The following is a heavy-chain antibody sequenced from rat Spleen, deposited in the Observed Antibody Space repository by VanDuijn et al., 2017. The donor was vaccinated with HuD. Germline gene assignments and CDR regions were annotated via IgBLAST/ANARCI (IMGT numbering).Heavy chain of an antibody. V-gene: IGHV5S10*01. CDR1: GFTFSNFV. CDR3: ATGPRILRLDWFAY. D-gene: IGHD1-6*01. CDR2: IIYDGSRT. Sequence: EVQLVESGGGLVQPGRSMKLSCAASGFTFSNFVMAWVRQAPTKGLEWVATIIYDGSRTYYRDSVKGRFTISRDNAKNTLYLQMDSLRSEDTATYYCATGPRILRLDWFAYWGQGTLVTVSS. J-gene: IGHJ3*01.